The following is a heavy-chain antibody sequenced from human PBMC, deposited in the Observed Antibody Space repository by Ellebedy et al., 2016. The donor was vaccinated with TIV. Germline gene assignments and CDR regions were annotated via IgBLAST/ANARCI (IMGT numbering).Heavy chain of an antibody. D-gene: IGHD2-15*01. J-gene: IGHJ5*02. V-gene: IGHV4-34*01. CDR3: AVNVRSGLNWFDP. CDR1: AGSFNGYY. CDR2: INHIGRI. Sequence: SQTLSLTCAVYAGSFNGYYWSWIRQPLGKGLEWIGEINHIGRITYNPSLVSRVTITADTSKNQFSLKMNSVTAADTAVYYCAVNVRSGLNWFDPWGQGTLVTVSS.